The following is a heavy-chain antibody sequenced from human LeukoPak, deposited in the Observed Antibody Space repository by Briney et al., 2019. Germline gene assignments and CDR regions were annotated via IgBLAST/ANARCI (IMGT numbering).Heavy chain of an antibody. CDR2: INPNSSGT. V-gene: IGHV1-2*02. Sequence: GASVKVSCKASGYTFTGYYMHWVRQAPGQGLEWMGWINPNSSGTNYAQKLQGRVTMTRDTSISTAYMELSRLRSDDTAVYYCARAAGSGSYYSDYWGEGTLVTVSS. J-gene: IGHJ4*02. CDR3: ARAAGSGSYYSDY. CDR1: GYTFTGYY. D-gene: IGHD3-10*01.